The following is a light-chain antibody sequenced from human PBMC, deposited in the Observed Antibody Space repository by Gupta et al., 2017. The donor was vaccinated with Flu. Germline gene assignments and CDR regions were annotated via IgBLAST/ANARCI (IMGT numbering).Light chain of an antibody. CDR1: QSLVYSDGNTY. J-gene: IGKJ1*01. Sequence: DVVMTQSPLSLRVTLGQPASISCRSSQSLVYSDGNTYLHWFQQRPGQSPRRLIYQVSHRESGVPDRFSGSGSGTDFILKISRVEAEDVGVYYCMQGSRWPWAFGQGTKVEIK. CDR2: QVS. V-gene: IGKV2-30*01. CDR3: MQGSRWPWA.